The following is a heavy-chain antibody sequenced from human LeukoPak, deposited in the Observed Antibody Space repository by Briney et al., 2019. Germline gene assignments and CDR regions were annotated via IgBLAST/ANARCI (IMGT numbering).Heavy chain of an antibody. J-gene: IGHJ5*02. CDR2: TYYKSKWHN. Sequence: SQTLSLTCDISGDSVSSNSATWTWIRQSPSRGLEWLGRTYYKSKWHNDYAVSVRSRITINPDTSKNQFSLQLHSVTPEDTAVYYCARTYSSGSLDLWGRGTLVTVSS. CDR1: GDSVSSNSAT. V-gene: IGHV6-1*01. CDR3: ARTYSSGSLDL. D-gene: IGHD2-15*01.